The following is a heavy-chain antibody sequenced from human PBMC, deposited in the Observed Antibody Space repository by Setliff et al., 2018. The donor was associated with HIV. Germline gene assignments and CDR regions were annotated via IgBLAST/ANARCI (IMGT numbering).Heavy chain of an antibody. J-gene: IGHJ5*02. CDR2: IYTSGIT. V-gene: IGHV4-61*02. CDR1: GASISSGSFF. Sequence: PSETLSLTCTVSGASISSGSFFCSWIRQPAGKGLEWIGRIYTSGITNYNPSLKSRVIISVDTSKNQFSLKLSSVTAADTAVYYCVTMTANWFDPWG. D-gene: IGHD2-21*02. CDR3: VTMTANWFDP.